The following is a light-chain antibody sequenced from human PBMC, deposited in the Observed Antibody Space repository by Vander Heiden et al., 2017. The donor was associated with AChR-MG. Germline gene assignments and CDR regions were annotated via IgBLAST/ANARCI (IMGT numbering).Light chain of an antibody. CDR1: QSVSTN. CDR2: GAS. Sequence: EIVMTQSPATLSVSPGERATLSCWASQSVSTNLAWYQQKPGQAPRLLIHGASTRATGIPARFSGGGSGTEFTLTISSLQSEDFAVYYCQQYDNWPPGTFGQGTKVEIK. V-gene: IGKV3-15*01. J-gene: IGKJ1*01. CDR3: QQYDNWPPGT.